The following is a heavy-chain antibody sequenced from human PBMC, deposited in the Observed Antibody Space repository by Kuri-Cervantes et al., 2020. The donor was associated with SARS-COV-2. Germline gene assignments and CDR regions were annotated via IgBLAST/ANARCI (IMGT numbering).Heavy chain of an antibody. Sequence: GESLKISCAASGFTFSSYGMHWVRQAPGQGLEWMGWINPNSGGTNYAQKFQGRVTMTRDTSISTAYMELSGLRSDDTAVYYCARDLRYCSSTSCSQSPYYYYYGMDVWGQGTTVTVSS. V-gene: IGHV1-2*02. CDR2: INPNSGGT. J-gene: IGHJ6*02. D-gene: IGHD2-2*01. CDR3: ARDLRYCSSTSCSQSPYYYYYGMDV. CDR1: GFTFSSYG.